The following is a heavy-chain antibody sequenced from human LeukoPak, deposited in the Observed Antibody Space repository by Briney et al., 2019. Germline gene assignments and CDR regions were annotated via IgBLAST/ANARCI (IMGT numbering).Heavy chain of an antibody. CDR2: ISSSSSYI. CDR1: GFTFSSYS. J-gene: IGHJ6*02. D-gene: IGHD2-15*01. V-gene: IGHV3-21*01. CDR3: ARDRGGVRYCSGGSCLYGMDV. Sequence: PGGSLRLSCAASGFTFSSYSMNWVRQAPGKGLEWVSSISSSSSYIYYADSVKGRFTISRDNAKNSLYLQMNSPRAEDTAVYYCARDRGGVRYCSGGSCLYGMDVWGQGTTVTVSS.